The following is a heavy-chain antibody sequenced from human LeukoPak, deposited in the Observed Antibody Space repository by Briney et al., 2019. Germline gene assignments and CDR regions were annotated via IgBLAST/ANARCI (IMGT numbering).Heavy chain of an antibody. CDR1: GGSFSGYY. V-gene: IGHV4-34*01. Sequence: SEILSLTCAVYGGSFSGYYWSWIRQPPGKGLEWIGEINHSGSTNYNPSLKSRVTISVDTSKNQFSLRLSSVTAADTAVYYCASDPLLLRLGELSPWGQGTLVTVSS. CDR3: ASDPLLLRLGELSP. J-gene: IGHJ5*02. D-gene: IGHD3-16*02. CDR2: INHSGST.